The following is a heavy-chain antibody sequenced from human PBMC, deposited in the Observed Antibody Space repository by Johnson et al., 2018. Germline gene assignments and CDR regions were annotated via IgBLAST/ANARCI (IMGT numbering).Heavy chain of an antibody. D-gene: IGHD2-21*02. CDR1: GFTFSNYG. CDR2: LSYDGRNQ. V-gene: IGHV3-30*03. CDR3: ARDFSGVMLTASRLDY. J-gene: IGHJ4*02. Sequence: QVQLVQSGGGVVQPGNSLRLSCAASGFTFSNYGLDWVRQAPGKGLEWVTGLSYDGRNQYYIDSVRGRFTISRDNSKNTLYLQMNNLRPEDTALYYCARDFSGVMLTASRLDYWGQGTLVTVSS.